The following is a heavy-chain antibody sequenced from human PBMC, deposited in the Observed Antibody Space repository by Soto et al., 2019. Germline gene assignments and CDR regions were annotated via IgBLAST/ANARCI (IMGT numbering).Heavy chain of an antibody. J-gene: IGHJ4*02. Sequence: PSETLSLTCTVSGGSISSSSYYWGWIRQPPGKGLEWIGSIYYSGSAYYNPSLKSRVTISVDTSKNQFSLKLSSVTAADTAVYYCARQDSGSGSYYNFDYWGQGTPVTVPS. CDR1: GGSISSSSYY. V-gene: IGHV4-39*01. D-gene: IGHD3-10*01. CDR2: IYYSGSA. CDR3: ARQDSGSGSYYNFDY.